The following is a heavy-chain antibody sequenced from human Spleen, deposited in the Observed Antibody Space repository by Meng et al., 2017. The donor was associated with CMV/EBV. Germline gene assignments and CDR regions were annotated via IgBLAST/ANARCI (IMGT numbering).Heavy chain of an antibody. J-gene: IGHJ4*02. CDR1: GWSFSGYY. CDR2: INHSGTT. CDR3: ARDNIALAGRDY. Sequence: CAVFGWSFSGYYWSWIRQSPGKGLEWIGEINHSGTTNYNPSLKSRVTMSVDTSKNQFSLKLTSVTAADTAVYFCARDNIALAGRDYWGQGTLVTVSS. D-gene: IGHD6-19*01. V-gene: IGHV4-34*01.